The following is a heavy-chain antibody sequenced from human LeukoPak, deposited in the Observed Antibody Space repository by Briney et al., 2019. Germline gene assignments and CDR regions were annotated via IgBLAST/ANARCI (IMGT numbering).Heavy chain of an antibody. CDR3: ATEYTSSPPYYMDV. J-gene: IGHJ6*03. V-gene: IGHV4-39*07. D-gene: IGHD6-6*01. Sequence: SETLSLTCSVSGDSILSGTHNWGWIRQPPGKGLEWIGDIYYSGNTNYNPSLKSRVTISADTSKSQFSLRMTSVTAADTAVYYCATEYTSSPPYYMDVWGKGTTVTVSS. CDR1: GDSILSGTHN. CDR2: IYYSGNT.